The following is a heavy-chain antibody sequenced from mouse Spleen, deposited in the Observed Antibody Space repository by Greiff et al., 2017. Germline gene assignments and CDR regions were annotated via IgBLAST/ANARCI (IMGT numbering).Heavy chain of an antibody. V-gene: IGHV5-6-4*01. Sequence: EVQVVESGGGLVKPGGSLKLSCAASGFTFSSYTMSWVRQTPEKRLEWVATISSGGSYTYYPDSVKGRFTISRDNAKNTLYLQMSSLKSEDTAMYYCTREGGSSPYYYAMDYWGQGTSVTVSS. CDR1: GFTFSSYT. CDR3: TREGGSSPYYYAMDY. J-gene: IGHJ4*01. D-gene: IGHD1-1*01. CDR2: ISSGGSYT.